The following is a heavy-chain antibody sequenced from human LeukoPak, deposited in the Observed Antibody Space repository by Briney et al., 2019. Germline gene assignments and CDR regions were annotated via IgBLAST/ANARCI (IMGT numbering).Heavy chain of an antibody. J-gene: IGHJ6*03. V-gene: IGHV3-30*02. D-gene: IGHD3-22*01. CDR2: IRYDGSNK. CDR3: AKGATRKTYYYDSSGYPESPFGYYYYMDV. CDR1: GFTFSSYG. Sequence: PGGSLRLSCAASGFTFSSYGMHWVRQAPGKGLEWVAFIRYDGSNKYYADSVKGRFTISRDNSKNTLYLQMNSLRAEDTAVYYCAKGATRKTYYYDSSGYPESPFGYYYYMDVWGKGTTVTISS.